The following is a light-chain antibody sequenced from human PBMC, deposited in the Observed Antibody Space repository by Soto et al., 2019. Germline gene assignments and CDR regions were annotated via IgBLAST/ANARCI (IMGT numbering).Light chain of an antibody. CDR1: SSDVGGYNY. J-gene: IGLJ7*01. V-gene: IGLV2-14*01. CDR2: DVS. CDR3: SSYTSSSSYV. Sequence: QSALTQPASVSGSPGQSITISCTGTSSDVGGYNYVSWYQQHPGKAPKLMIYDVSNRTSGVSNRFSGSTSGNTASLTISGLQAEDEADYYCSSYTSSSSYVFGTGTQLTVL.